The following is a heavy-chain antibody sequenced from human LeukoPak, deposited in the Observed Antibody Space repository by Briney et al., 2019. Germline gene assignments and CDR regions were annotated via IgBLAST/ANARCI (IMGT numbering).Heavy chain of an antibody. CDR2: IYYSGST. D-gene: IGHD3-10*01. J-gene: IGHJ6*03. CDR1: GGSISSYY. CDR3: ARDYYGSGRGYYYYYMDV. V-gene: IGHV4-59*01. Sequence: SETLSLTCTVSGGSISSYYWSWIRQPPGKGLEWIGYIYYSGSTNYNPSLKSRVTISVDTSKNQFSLKLSSVTAADTAVYYCARDYYGSGRGYYYYYMDVWGKGTTVTISS.